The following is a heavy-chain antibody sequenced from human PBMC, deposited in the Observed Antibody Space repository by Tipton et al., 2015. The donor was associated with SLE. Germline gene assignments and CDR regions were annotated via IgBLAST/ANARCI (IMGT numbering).Heavy chain of an antibody. J-gene: IGHJ3*02. Sequence: SLRLSCAASEFTVTSTYMSWVRQAPGKGLEWVSVIYSGGTTYYADSVKGRFTISRDNSKNTLYLQMNSLRAEDTAVYYCANSPPIYDTDAFDIWGQGTMVTVSS. CDR3: ANSPPIYDTDAFDI. D-gene: IGHD3-22*01. V-gene: IGHV3-53*01. CDR2: IYSGGTT. CDR1: EFTVTSTY.